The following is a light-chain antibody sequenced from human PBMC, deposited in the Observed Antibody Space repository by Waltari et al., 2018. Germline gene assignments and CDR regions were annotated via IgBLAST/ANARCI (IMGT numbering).Light chain of an antibody. J-gene: IGKJ2*01. CDR1: QTISIY. CDR3: QQLNSYRYT. V-gene: IGKV1-9*01. CDR2: AAS. Sequence: IQFTQSPSFLSASVGDRVTITCRASQTISIYLAWYQQKPGKAPKLLIYAASTLQRGVPSRFSGSASGTEFSLTISSLQPEDSATYYCQQLNSYRYTFGQGTKLEIK.